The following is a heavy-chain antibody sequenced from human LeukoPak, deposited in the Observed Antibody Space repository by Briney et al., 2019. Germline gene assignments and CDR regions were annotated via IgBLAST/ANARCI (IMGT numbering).Heavy chain of an antibody. CDR3: ARGIPRDYGGNVI. Sequence: SVKVSCKAPGYTFTGYNMHWVRQAPGQGLEWMGGIIPIFGTANYAQKFQGRVTITADESTSTAYMELSSLRSEDTAVYYCARGIPRDYGGNVIWGQGTLVTVSS. CDR2: IIPIFGTA. J-gene: IGHJ4*02. V-gene: IGHV1-69*13. D-gene: IGHD4-23*01. CDR1: GYTFTGYN.